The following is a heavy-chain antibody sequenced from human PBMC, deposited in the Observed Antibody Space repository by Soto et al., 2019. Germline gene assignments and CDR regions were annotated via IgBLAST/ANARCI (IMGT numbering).Heavy chain of an antibody. CDR1: GFTFNRYG. V-gene: IGHV3-23*01. CDR2: ISGRGDST. CDR3: VKLRLELLYLDS. D-gene: IGHD1-7*01. J-gene: IGHJ4*02. Sequence: EVQLSESGGGLVQPGGSLRLPCAASGFTFNRYGMSWVRQAPGKGLGWVSAISGRGDSTYYADSVKGRFTISRDSSNNTLYLQMNNLRADDTALYFCVKLRLELLYLDSWGLGALVIVSS.